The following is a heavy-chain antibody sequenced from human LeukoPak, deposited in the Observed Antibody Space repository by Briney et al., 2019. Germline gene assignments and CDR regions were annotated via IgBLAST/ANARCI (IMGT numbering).Heavy chain of an antibody. CDR2: IKQDGSEK. CDR1: GFTFSSYR. Sequence: GGSLRLSCAASGFTFSSYRMSWVRQAPGKGLEWVANIKQDGSEKYYVDSVKGRFTISRDNAKNSLYLQMNSLRAEDTAVYYCARQDPIDYYYGMDVWGQGTTVTVSS. CDR3: ARQDPIDYYYGMDV. J-gene: IGHJ6*02. V-gene: IGHV3-7*01.